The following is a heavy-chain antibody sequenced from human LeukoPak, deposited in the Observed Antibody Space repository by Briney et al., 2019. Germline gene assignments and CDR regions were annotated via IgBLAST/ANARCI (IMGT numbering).Heavy chain of an antibody. D-gene: IGHD6-19*01. J-gene: IGHJ5*02. CDR3: AYIAVAGTHNWFDP. CDR1: GYTFTGYY. Sequence: ASVKVSCKASGYTFTGYYMHWVRQAPGQGLEWMGWINPNSGGTNYAQKFQGRVTMTRDTSISTAYMELSRLRSDDTAVYYCAYIAVAGTHNWFDPWGQGTLVTVSS. CDR2: INPNSGGT. V-gene: IGHV1-2*02.